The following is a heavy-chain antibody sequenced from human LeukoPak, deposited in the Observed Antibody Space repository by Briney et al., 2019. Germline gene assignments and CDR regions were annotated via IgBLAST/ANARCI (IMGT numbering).Heavy chain of an antibody. D-gene: IGHD2/OR15-2a*01. CDR3: AKDAYGGATFFYYMDV. V-gene: IGHV3-9*01. J-gene: IGHJ6*03. CDR2: ISWNSGNI. Sequence: GGSLRLSCAGSGFTFDDYAMHWVRQTPGKGLEWVSGISWNSGNIAYADFVGGRFTISRDNAKNSLSLQMNSLSNEDTAVYYCAKDAYGGATFFYYMDVWGKGTTVTVSS. CDR1: GFTFDDYA.